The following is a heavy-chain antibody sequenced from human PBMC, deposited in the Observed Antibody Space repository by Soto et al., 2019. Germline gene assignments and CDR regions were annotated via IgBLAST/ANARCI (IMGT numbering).Heavy chain of an antibody. CDR1: GYTFTSYG. Sequence: QVQLVQSGAEVKKPGASVKVSCKASGYTFTSYGISWVRQAPGQGLEWMGWISAYNGNTNYAQKLQGRVTMTTDTSTSTAYMELRSLRSDDTAVYYCAGHILTADYYYYYYMDVWGKGTTVTVSS. CDR3: AGHILTADYYYYYYMDV. D-gene: IGHD3-9*01. J-gene: IGHJ6*03. CDR2: ISAYNGNT. V-gene: IGHV1-18*01.